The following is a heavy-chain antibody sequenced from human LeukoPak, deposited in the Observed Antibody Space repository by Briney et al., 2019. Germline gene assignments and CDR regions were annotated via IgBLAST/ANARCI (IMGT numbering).Heavy chain of an antibody. J-gene: IGHJ4*02. CDR3: ARDLSGTAMVDY. CDR2: IRYDGSNE. Sequence: GGSLRLSCAASGFSFSGYGMHWVRQAPGKGLEWVAFIRYDGSNEYYADSVKGRFTISRDKSKNTLSLQMNGLRAEDTAMYYCARDLSGTAMVDYWGQGTLVTVSS. D-gene: IGHD5-18*01. V-gene: IGHV3-30*02. CDR1: GFSFSGYG.